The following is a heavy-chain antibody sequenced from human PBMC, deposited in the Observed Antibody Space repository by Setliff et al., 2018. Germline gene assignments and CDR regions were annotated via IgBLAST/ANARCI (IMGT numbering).Heavy chain of an antibody. CDR2: IYTSGIT. J-gene: IGHJ6*03. Sequence: LSLTCSVSGGSISSGSDYWTWIRQPAGKGLEWIGHIYTSGITNYNPSLKTRVSMSMDTSTNQLSLKLTSVTAADTAVYYCARAISGWYSAHYYYMDVWGKGTTVTVSS. V-gene: IGHV4-61*09. CDR3: ARAISGWYSAHYYYMDV. CDR1: GGSISSGSDY. D-gene: IGHD6-19*01.